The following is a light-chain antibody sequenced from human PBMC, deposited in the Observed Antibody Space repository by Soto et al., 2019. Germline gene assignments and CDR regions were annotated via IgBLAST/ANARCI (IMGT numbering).Light chain of an antibody. J-gene: IGKJ4*01. CDR3: QYYGTSLT. V-gene: IGKV3-20*01. CDR2: GAS. CDR1: LSVSVY. Sequence: VVLTQSPATLSLSPGERATLSCRTSLSVSVYLDWYQQRPGQAPRLLIYGASSKATGIPDRFSGSGSGTDLTLTISRLEPEDFAVYFCQYYGTSLTFGGGTKVDIK.